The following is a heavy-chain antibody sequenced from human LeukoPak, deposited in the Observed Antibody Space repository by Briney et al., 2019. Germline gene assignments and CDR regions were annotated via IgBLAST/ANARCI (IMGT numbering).Heavy chain of an antibody. Sequence: SETLSLTCTVSRGSISSSSYYWGWIRQPPGKGLEWIGGIYYSGSTYYNPSLKSRVTISVDTSKNQFSLKLSSVTAADTAVYYCARQLGYCSSTSCYADKVDYWGQGTLVTVSS. CDR2: IYYSGST. V-gene: IGHV4-39*01. J-gene: IGHJ4*02. CDR1: RGSISSSSYY. CDR3: ARQLGYCSSTSCYADKVDY. D-gene: IGHD2-2*01.